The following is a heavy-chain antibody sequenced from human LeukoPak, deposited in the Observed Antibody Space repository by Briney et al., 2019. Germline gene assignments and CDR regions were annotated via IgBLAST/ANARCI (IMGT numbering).Heavy chain of an antibody. CDR2: INPNSGGT. J-gene: IGHJ4*02. CDR3: ARESGGWHFNFDY. CDR1: GYTFFGYY. D-gene: IGHD6-19*01. Sequence: ASVKVSCKASGYTFFGYYMHWVRQAPGQGLVWMGWINPNSGGTNYAQKFQGRVTMTRDTSITTAYMELSRLIFDDTAVYYCARESGGWHFNFDYWGQGILVTVSS. V-gene: IGHV1-2*02.